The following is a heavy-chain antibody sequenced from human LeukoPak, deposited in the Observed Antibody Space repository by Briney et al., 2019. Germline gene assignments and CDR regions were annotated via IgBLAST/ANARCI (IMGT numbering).Heavy chain of an antibody. V-gene: IGHV1-18*04. D-gene: IGHD3-10*01. CDR1: GYTFTSHG. J-gene: IGHJ6*02. CDR3: ARDEGKWFGESYYYYYGMDV. CDR2: ISAYKSNT. Sequence: GASVKVSCKASGYTFTSHGISWVRQAPGQGLEWMGWISAYKSNTTCAQKFQGRVTMTTDTSTSTAYMELRRLTSDDTAVYYCARDEGKWFGESYYYYYGMDVWGQGTTVSVSS.